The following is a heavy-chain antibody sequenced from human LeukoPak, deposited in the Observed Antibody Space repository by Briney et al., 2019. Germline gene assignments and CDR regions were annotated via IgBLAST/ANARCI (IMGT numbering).Heavy chain of an antibody. D-gene: IGHD2-2*01. CDR3: TRQSPSNYCSSTSCPYYYYYGMDV. CDR1: GFNFSGSA. V-gene: IGHV3-73*01. J-gene: IGHJ6*04. CDR2: ISSNGNSYAT. Sequence: PGGSLKLSCAASGFNFSGSAMHWVRQASGKGLEWVGRISSNGNSYATAYAALVRGRFTISRDDSKNTAYLQMNSLKTEDTAVYYCTRQSPSNYCSSTSCPYYYYYGMDVWGKGTTVTVSS.